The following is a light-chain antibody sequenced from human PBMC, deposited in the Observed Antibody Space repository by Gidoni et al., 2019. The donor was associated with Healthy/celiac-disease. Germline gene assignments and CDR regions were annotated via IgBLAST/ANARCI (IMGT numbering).Light chain of an antibody. CDR1: QSVSSSY. J-gene: IGKJ1*01. V-gene: IGKV3-20*01. Sequence: EIVLTQSPGTLSLSPGERASQSVSSSYLAWYQQKPGQAPRLLIYGASSRATGIPDRFSGSGSGTDFNLTISRREPEDFAVYYCQQYGSSPWTFGQGTKVEIK. CDR3: QQYGSSPWT. CDR2: GAS.